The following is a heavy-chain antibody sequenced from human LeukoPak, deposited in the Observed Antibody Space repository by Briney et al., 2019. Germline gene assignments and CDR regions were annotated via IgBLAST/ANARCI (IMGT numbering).Heavy chain of an antibody. D-gene: IGHD2-2*01. CDR2: VNPYDADT. CDR1: AYTFTNHC. CDR3: ARGTGGYQYDY. Sequence: GESLKISCQASAYTFTNHCVAWVRQVPEKGLEWLGSVNPYDADTRYGPYFEGQVTISADKSINTAFLQWRSLKASDTAIYFCARGTGGYQYDYWGQGIRVIVSS. V-gene: IGHV5-51*01. J-gene: IGHJ4*02.